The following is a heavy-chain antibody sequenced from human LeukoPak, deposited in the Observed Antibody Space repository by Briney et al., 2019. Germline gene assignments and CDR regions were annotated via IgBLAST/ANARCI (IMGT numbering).Heavy chain of an antibody. J-gene: IGHJ4*02. Sequence: GGSLRLSCAASGFTVSSNYMSWVRQAPGKGLEWVSVIYSDGSTYYADSVKGRFTISRDNSKNTLYLQMNSLRAEDTAVYYCARDNDWNNYFDYWGQGTLVTVSS. CDR3: ARDNDWNNYFDY. CDR1: GFTVSSNY. CDR2: IYSDGST. D-gene: IGHD1/OR15-1a*01. V-gene: IGHV3-53*01.